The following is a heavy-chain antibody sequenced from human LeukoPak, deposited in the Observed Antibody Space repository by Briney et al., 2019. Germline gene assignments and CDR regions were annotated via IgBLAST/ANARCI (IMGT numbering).Heavy chain of an antibody. CDR2: IYTSGST. J-gene: IGHJ3*02. CDR3: ARAQFGELLSGAFDI. Sequence: SSETLSLTCTVSGGSISSGSYYWSWIRQPAGKGLEWIGRIYTSGSTNYNPSLKSRVTISVDTSKNQFSLKLSSVTAADTAVYYCARAQFGELLSGAFDIWGQGTMVTVSS. CDR1: GGSISSGSYY. D-gene: IGHD3-10*01. V-gene: IGHV4-61*02.